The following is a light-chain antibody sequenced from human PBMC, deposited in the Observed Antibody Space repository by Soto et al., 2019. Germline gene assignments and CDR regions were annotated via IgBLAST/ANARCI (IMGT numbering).Light chain of an antibody. CDR3: QQYDSSSPWT. V-gene: IGKV1-5*01. Sequence: DIQMTQSPSTLSASVGDRVTITCRASQSVNSYLAWYQQRPGEAPKVLIFHASTLESGVPSRFSGSGSGTEFTLSISSLQPDDFATYYCQQYDSSSPWTFGQGTKVDIK. CDR2: HAS. CDR1: QSVNSY. J-gene: IGKJ1*01.